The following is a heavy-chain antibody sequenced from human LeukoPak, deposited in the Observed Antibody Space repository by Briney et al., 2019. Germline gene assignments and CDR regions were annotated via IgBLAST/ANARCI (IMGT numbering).Heavy chain of an antibody. D-gene: IGHD3-22*01. Sequence: GASVKVSCKASGYTFTGYYMHWVRQAPGQGLEWMGWINPNSGGTNYAQKFQGRVTMTRDTSNSTAYMELSRLRSDDTAVYYCASGYYDSSGYLRNYYYYGMDVWGQGTTVTVSS. CDR2: INPNSGGT. CDR3: ASGYYDSSGYLRNYYYYGMDV. CDR1: GYTFTGYY. V-gene: IGHV1-2*02. J-gene: IGHJ6*02.